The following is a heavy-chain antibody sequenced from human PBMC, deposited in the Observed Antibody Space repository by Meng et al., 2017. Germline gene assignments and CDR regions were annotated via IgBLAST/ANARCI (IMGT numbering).Heavy chain of an antibody. CDR1: GFTFDDYA. J-gene: IGHJ4*02. D-gene: IGHD6-13*01. CDR3: AKDKGIAAAGTSFVYFDY. CDR2: ISWDGGST. Sequence: GESLKISCAASGFTFDDYAMHWVRQAPGKGLEWVSLISWDGGSTYYADSVKGRFTISRDNSKYSLYLQMNSLRAEDTALYYCAKDKGIAAAGTSFVYFDYWGQGTLVTVSS. V-gene: IGHV3-43D*03.